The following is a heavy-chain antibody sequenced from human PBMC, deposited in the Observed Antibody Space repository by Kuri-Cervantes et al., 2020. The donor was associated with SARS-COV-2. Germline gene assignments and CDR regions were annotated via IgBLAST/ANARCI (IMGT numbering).Heavy chain of an antibody. CDR1: GFTFSSYG. D-gene: IGHD4-17*01. CDR2: ISGSSSRI. V-gene: IGHV3-48*01. Sequence: GESLRISCAAPGFTFSSYGMHWVRQAPGKGLEWVSYISGSSSRIYYADSVKGRFTISRDYAKNSVHLQMKSLRAEDTAVYYCARDEDYAFYYWGQGTLVTVSS. J-gene: IGHJ4*02. CDR3: ARDEDYAFYY.